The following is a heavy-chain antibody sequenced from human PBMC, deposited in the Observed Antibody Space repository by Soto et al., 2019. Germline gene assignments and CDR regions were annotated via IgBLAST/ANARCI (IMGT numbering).Heavy chain of an antibody. CDR3: ARGRGKWFDP. J-gene: IGHJ5*02. D-gene: IGHD3-16*01. CDR2: IHDSGST. CDR1: GDSVSSGGFY. Sequence: SETLSLTCAVSGDSVSSGGFYWSWIRQHPGKGLEYIGYIHDSGSTNYNPSLRGRVTISADTSSNHFSLRLDSVTAADTAVYYCARGRGKWFDPWGQGTLVTVAS. V-gene: IGHV4-31*11.